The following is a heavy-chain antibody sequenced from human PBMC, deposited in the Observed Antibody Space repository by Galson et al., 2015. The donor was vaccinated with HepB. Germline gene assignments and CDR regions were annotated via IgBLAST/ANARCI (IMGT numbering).Heavy chain of an antibody. CDR3: ARGSYDILTGYPDYYYYDMDV. J-gene: IGHJ6*02. CDR2: ISYDGSNK. V-gene: IGHV3-30*04. CDR1: GFTFSSYA. Sequence: SLRLSCAASGFTFSSYAMHWVRQAPGKGLEWVAVISYDGSNKYYADSVKGRFTVSRDNSKNTLYLQMNSLRAEDTAVYYCARGSYDILTGYPDYYYYDMDVWGQGTTVTVSS. D-gene: IGHD3-9*01.